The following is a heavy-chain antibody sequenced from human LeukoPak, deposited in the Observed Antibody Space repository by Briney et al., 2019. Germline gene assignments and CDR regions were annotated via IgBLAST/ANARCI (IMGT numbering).Heavy chain of an antibody. V-gene: IGHV4-59*01. CDR2: IYYSGST. Sequence: SETLSLTCTVSGGSISSYYWSWIRQPPGKGLEWIGYIYYSGSTNYNPSLKSRVTISVDTSKNQFSLKLSSVTAADTAVYYCARADAWNAFDIWGQGTMVTVSS. CDR3: ARADAWNAFDI. J-gene: IGHJ3*02. D-gene: IGHD1-1*01. CDR1: GGSISSYY.